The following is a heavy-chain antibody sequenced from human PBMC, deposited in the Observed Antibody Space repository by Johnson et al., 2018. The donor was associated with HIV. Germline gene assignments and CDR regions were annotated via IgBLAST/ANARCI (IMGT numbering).Heavy chain of an antibody. Sequence: VQLVESGGGVVQPGRSLRLSCAASGFTFSSYDMHWVRQATGKGLEWVSAIGTAGDTYYPGSVKGRFTISRENAKNSLYLHMNSLRAGDTAVYYCARGYDSSGYYLNAFDIWGQGTMVTVSS. CDR3: ARGYDSSGYYLNAFDI. J-gene: IGHJ3*02. V-gene: IGHV3-13*01. CDR1: GFTFSSYD. CDR2: IGTAGDT. D-gene: IGHD3-22*01.